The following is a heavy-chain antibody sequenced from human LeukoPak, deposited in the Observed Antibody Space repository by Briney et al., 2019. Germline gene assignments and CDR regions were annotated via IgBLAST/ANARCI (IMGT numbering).Heavy chain of an antibody. V-gene: IGHV3-20*04. Sequence: GGSLRLSCAASGFTFDDYGMSWVRQAPGKGLEWVSGINWNGGSTGYADSVKGRFTISRDNAKNYLYLQMNSLRAEDTALYYCARDVPQANYDYVWGSYRSWYFDYWGQGTLVTVSS. D-gene: IGHD3-16*02. CDR2: INWNGGST. J-gene: IGHJ4*02. CDR3: ARDVPQANYDYVWGSYRSWYFDY. CDR1: GFTFDDYG.